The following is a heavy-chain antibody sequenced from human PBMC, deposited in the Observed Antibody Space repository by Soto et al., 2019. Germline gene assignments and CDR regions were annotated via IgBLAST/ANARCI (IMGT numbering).Heavy chain of an antibody. CDR2: INHSGST. CDR1: GGSFSGYY. Sequence: SETLSLTCAVYGGSFSGYYWSWIRQPPGKGLEWIGEINHSGSTNYNPSLKSRVTISVDTSKNQFSLKLSSVTAADTAVYYCARQLDIAAAGSPNPVSCWFDPWGQGTLVTVSS. V-gene: IGHV4-34*01. CDR3: ARQLDIAAAGSPNPVSCWFDP. J-gene: IGHJ5*02. D-gene: IGHD6-13*01.